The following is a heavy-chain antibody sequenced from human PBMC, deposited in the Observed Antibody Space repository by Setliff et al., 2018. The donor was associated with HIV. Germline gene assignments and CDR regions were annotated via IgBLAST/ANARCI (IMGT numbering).Heavy chain of an antibody. CDR2: FDPEYDKT. J-gene: IGHJ3*02. D-gene: IGHD3-22*01. V-gene: IGHV1-24*01. CDR1: GYTLTELS. CDR3: ATRAYDSSGYLRSRVSGAAFDI. Sequence: GASVKVSCKVSGYTLTELSIHWVRQAPGKGLEWMGGFDPEYDKTFYAQKFQGRVTMSEDTSTDTAYMELTSLRYEDTAVYYCATRAYDSSGYLRSRVSGAAFDIWGQGTMVTVSS.